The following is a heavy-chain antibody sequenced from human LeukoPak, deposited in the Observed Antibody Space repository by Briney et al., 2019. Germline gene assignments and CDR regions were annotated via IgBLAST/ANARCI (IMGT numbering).Heavy chain of an antibody. CDR1: GGSISSYY. V-gene: IGHV4-59*01. J-gene: IGHJ4*02. CDR2: IYYSGST. CDR3: ASTPLFGELCF. Sequence: SETLSLTCTVSGGSISSYYWSWIRQPPGKGLEWIGYIYYSGSTNYNPSLKSRVTISVDTSKNQFSLKLSSVTAADTAVYYCASTPLFGELCFWGQGTLVTVSS. D-gene: IGHD3-10*02.